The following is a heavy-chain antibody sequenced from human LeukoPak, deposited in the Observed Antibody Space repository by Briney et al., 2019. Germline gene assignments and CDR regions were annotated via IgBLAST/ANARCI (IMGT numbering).Heavy chain of an antibody. CDR2: INPNSGGI. CDR1: GYTFTGYY. D-gene: IGHD4-17*01. CDR3: ARDPYGDYETDY. J-gene: IGHJ4*02. Sequence: ASVKVSCKASGYTFTGYYMHWVRQAPGQGLEWMGWINPNSGGINYAQKFQGRVTMTRDTSISTAYMELSRLRSDDTAVYYCARDPYGDYETDYWGQGTLVTVSS. V-gene: IGHV1-2*02.